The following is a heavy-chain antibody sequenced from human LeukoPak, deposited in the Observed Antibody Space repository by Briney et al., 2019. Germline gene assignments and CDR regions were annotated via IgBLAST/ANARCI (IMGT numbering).Heavy chain of an antibody. CDR1: GGSFSGYY. D-gene: IGHD5-18*01. CDR2: INHSGST. Sequence: PSETLSLTCAVYGGSFSGYYWSWIRQPPGKGLEWIGEINHSGSTNYNPSLKSRVTISVDTSKNQFSLKLSSVTAADTAVYYCARDRGWADTAMVHFDYWGQGTLVTVSS. CDR3: ARDRGWADTAMVHFDY. J-gene: IGHJ4*02. V-gene: IGHV4-34*01.